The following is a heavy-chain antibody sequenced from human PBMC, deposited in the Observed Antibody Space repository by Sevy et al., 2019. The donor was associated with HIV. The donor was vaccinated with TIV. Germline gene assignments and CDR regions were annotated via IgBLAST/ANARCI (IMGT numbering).Heavy chain of an antibody. J-gene: IGHJ3*01. CDR1: GGTFTSYA. D-gene: IGHD2-2*01. CDR2: IIPLFGTA. CDR3: AGSLVPADTGAFDV. Sequence: ASVKVSCKASGGTFTSYAISWVRQAPGQGLEWMGGIIPLFGTANYAQKFQGSVTITADESTNTAYMEVGSLRSEDTAFYFCAGSLVPADTGAFDVWGQGTMVTVSS. V-gene: IGHV1-69*13.